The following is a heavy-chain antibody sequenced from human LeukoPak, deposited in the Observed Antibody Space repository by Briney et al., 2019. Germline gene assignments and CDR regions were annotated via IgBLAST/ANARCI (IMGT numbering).Heavy chain of an antibody. J-gene: IGHJ4*02. CDR3: ARRTVGATVFDY. D-gene: IGHD1-26*01. CDR1: GGSISSYY. Sequence: SETLSLTCAVSGGSISSYYWSWIRQPPGKGLEWIGYIYHSGSTDYTPSLKSRVTISVDTSKNQFSLKLSSVTAADTAVYYCARRTVGATVFDYWGQGALVTVSS. V-gene: IGHV4-59*08. CDR2: IYHSGST.